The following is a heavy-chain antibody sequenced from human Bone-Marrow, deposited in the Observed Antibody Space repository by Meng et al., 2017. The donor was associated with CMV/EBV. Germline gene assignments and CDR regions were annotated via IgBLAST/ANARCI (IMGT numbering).Heavy chain of an antibody. CDR3: ATHGTMVRGTMDV. CDR1: GGTFSSYA. CDR2: IIPILGIA. J-gene: IGHJ6*02. Sequence: SVKVSCKASGGTFSSYAISWVRQAPGQGLEWMGGIIPILGIANYAQKFKGRVTITADKSTSTAYMELSSLRSEDTAVYYCATHGTMVRGTMDVWGQGTTVTVSS. D-gene: IGHD3-10*01. V-gene: IGHV1-69*10.